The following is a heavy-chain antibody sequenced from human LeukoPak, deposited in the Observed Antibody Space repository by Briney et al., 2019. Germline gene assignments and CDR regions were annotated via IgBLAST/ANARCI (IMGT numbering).Heavy chain of an antibody. J-gene: IGHJ4*02. D-gene: IGHD3-22*01. V-gene: IGHV3-20*04. CDR1: ESTFADYG. CDR2: INWKGDET. Sequence: GGSLRLSCTDSESTFADYGMSWVRQAPGKGLEWVSGINWKGDETAYADSVKGRFTISRDNAKNSLYLQMKSLRAEDTALYYCARENYYDSSGYQGGFDYWGQGTLVTVSS. CDR3: ARENYYDSSGYQGGFDY.